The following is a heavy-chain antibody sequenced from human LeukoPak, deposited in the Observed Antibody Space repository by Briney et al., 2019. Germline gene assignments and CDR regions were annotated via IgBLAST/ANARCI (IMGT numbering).Heavy chain of an antibody. J-gene: IGHJ4*02. CDR1: GYTFTNYG. CDR3: ARGGHLEWAIDY. CDR2: ISPNNGNT. Sequence: ASVKVSFKASGYTFTNYGISWVRQAPGQGLEWMGWISPNNGNTNYAQKVQGRVTMTTDTSTSTAYMELRSLRSDDTAVYYCARGGHLEWAIDYWGQGTLVTVSS. D-gene: IGHD3-3*01. V-gene: IGHV1-18*01.